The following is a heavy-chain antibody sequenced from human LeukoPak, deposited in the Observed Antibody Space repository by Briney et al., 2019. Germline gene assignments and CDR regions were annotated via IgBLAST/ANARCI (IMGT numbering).Heavy chain of an antibody. V-gene: IGHV6-1*01. J-gene: IGHJ4*02. CDR1: GVSVSSNSAA. Sequence: QTLSLSCAMSGVSVSSNSAACGWIRQSPSRGLEWLGWTYYRSKWYNDYAVSVQSRIPINPDTSKKQFPLQLKSVTPEDTAVYYCARDHGSGWYSYLDDWGQGTLVTVSS. D-gene: IGHD6-19*01. CDR2: TYYRSKWYN. CDR3: ARDHGSGWYSYLDD.